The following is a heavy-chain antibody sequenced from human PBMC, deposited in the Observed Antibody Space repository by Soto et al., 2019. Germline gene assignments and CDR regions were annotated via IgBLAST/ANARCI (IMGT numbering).Heavy chain of an antibody. V-gene: IGHV4-39*01. Sequence: QLQLQESGPGLLRPSETLTLTCTVSGDSISTSSYYWGWVRKPPGKGLEWIGTIYHSGSTFYKPSLRSRVTLSVDTSRNLFSLKVNSVTAADTATYSCARETGGAIDYWGQGILVTVSS. CDR3: ARETGGAIDY. CDR1: GDSISTSSYY. D-gene: IGHD1-26*01. J-gene: IGHJ4*02. CDR2: IYHSGST.